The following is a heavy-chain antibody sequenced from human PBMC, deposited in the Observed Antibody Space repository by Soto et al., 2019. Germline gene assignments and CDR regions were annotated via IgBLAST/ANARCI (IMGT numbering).Heavy chain of an antibody. V-gene: IGHV3-30*18. CDR3: AKDGISRHYYGSGSYYIPFNWFDP. Sequence: GGSLRLSCAASGFTFSSYGMHWVRQAPGKGLEWVAVISYDGSNKYYADSVKGRFTISRDNSKNTLYLQMNSLRAEDTAVYYCAKDGISRHYYGSGSYYIPFNWFDPWGQGTLVTVSS. D-gene: IGHD3-10*01. J-gene: IGHJ5*02. CDR2: ISYDGSNK. CDR1: GFTFSSYG.